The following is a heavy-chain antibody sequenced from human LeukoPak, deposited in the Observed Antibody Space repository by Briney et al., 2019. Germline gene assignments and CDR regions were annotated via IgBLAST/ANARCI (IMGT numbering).Heavy chain of an antibody. Sequence: SGPTLVKHTQTLTLTCTFSGFSLSTSGVGVGWIRQPPGKALEWLALIYWDDDKRYSPTLKSRLTITKDTSKNQVVLTMTNMDPVDTATYYCAHRNNWNDGFDYWGQGTLVTVSS. V-gene: IGHV2-5*02. CDR3: AHRNNWNDGFDY. CDR2: IYWDDDK. CDR1: GFSLSTSGVG. D-gene: IGHD1-20*01. J-gene: IGHJ4*02.